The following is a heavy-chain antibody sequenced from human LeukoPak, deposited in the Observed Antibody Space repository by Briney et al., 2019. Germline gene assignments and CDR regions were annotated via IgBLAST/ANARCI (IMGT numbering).Heavy chain of an antibody. Sequence: GGSLRLSCAASGFTFSSYAMHWVRQAPGKGLEWVAVISYDGSNKYYADSVKGRFTISRDNSKNTLYLQMNSLRAEDTAVYYCARDVRQWLEPINAFDIWGQGTMVTVSS. CDR3: ARDVRQWLEPINAFDI. V-gene: IGHV3-30*04. CDR1: GFTFSSYA. J-gene: IGHJ3*02. D-gene: IGHD6-19*01. CDR2: ISYDGSNK.